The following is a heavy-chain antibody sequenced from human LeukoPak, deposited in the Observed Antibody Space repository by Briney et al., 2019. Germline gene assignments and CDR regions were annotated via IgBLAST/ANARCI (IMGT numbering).Heavy chain of an antibody. CDR3: ASLWFGDGPRDGMDV. V-gene: IGHV4-34*01. Sequence: SETLSLTCAVYGGSFSGYYWSWIRQPPGKGLEWIGEINHGGSTNYNPSLESRVTISVDTSKNQFSLKLSSVTAADTAVYFCASLWFGDGPRDGMDVWGKGTTVTVSS. CDR2: INHGGST. D-gene: IGHD3-10*01. J-gene: IGHJ6*04. CDR1: GGSFSGYY.